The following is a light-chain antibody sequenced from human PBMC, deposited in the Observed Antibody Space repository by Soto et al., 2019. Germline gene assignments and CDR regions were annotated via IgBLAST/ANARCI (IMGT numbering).Light chain of an antibody. J-gene: IGKJ5*01. CDR3: QQYGSSPSA. CDR2: GAS. CDR1: QSISSDH. Sequence: EIVLTQSPGILSLSPGERATLACRASQSISSDHLAWYQQRPGQSPRLLIYGASSRTTGVPDRFSGSGSGTDFTLTISRLEPEDFAVYYCQQYGSSPSAFGQGTRLEIK. V-gene: IGKV3-20*01.